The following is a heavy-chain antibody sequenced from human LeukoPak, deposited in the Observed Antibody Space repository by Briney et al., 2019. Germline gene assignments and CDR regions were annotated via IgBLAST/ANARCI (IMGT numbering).Heavy chain of an antibody. D-gene: IGHD1-1*01. CDR2: ISYDGSNK. CDR1: GFTFSSYT. V-gene: IGHV3-30-3*01. Sequence: PGRSLKLSCAASGFTFSSYTMHWARQAPGKGLQWVAVISYDGSNKYYADSVKGRFTISRDNSKNTLYLQMNSLRAEDTAVYYCAREMSRTTFGYWGQGTLVTVSS. J-gene: IGHJ4*02. CDR3: AREMSRTTFGY.